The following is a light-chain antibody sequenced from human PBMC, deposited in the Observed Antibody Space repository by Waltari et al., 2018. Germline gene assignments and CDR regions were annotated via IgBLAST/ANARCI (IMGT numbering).Light chain of an antibody. CDR2: TVV. J-gene: IGLJ1*01. Sequence: QSVLTQPPSASGTPGQRVIISCSGSSSNVGSNVCNWYHQLPGTAPKPPRFTVVDRPSGVPGRCSGSRSATSASLAISGLQSDDESTYYCASWDDRLDAYVFGTGTRVTVL. V-gene: IGLV1-44*01. CDR3: ASWDDRLDAYV. CDR1: SSNVGSNV.